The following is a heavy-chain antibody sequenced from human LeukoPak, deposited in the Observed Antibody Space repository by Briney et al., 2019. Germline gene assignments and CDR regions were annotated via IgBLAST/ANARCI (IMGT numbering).Heavy chain of an antibody. CDR1: GYTSTGYY. D-gene: IGHD5-18*01. CDR2: VNPNSGDT. V-gene: IGHV1-2*02. J-gene: IGHJ4*02. Sequence: ASVKVSCKASGYTSTGYYLHWVRQAPGQGLEWMGCVNPNSGDTNYAQKFQGRVTMTRDTSISTAYMELSRLRSDDTAVYYCARDGGELRGYSYGSCDYWGQGTLVTVSS. CDR3: ARDGGELRGYSYGSCDY.